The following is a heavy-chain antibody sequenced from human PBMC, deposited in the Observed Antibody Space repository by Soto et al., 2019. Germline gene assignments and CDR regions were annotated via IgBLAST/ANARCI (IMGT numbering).Heavy chain of an antibody. CDR2: INAGNGNT. V-gene: IGHV1-3*01. Sequence: QVQLVQSGAEVKMPGASVKVSCKASGYTFTNYAIHWVLQAPGQRLERMGWINAGNGNTKYSQKFQGRVTITRDTSASTAYMELNSLRSEDTAVYYCARPSVWYFDLWGRGTLVTVSS. J-gene: IGHJ2*01. CDR1: GYTFTNYA. CDR3: ARPSVWYFDL.